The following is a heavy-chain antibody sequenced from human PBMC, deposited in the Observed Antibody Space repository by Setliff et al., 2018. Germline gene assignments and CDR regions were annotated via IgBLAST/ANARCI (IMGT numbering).Heavy chain of an antibody. D-gene: IGHD3-10*01. CDR2: IIHSGST. V-gene: IGHV4-34*12. J-gene: IGHJ4*02. CDR3: ARDRTRFTMVRGVIITRAFDY. Sequence: SETLSLTCAVYGGSFSGYYWSWIRQPPGKRLEWIGEIIHSGSTNYNPSLKSRVTISVDTSKNQFSLKLSSVTAADTAVYYCARDRTRFTMVRGVIITRAFDYWGQGTLVTVSS. CDR1: GGSFSGYY.